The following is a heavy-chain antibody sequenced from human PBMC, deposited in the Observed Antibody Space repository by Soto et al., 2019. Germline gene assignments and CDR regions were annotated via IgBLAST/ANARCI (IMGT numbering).Heavy chain of an antibody. D-gene: IGHD6-19*01. J-gene: IGHJ4*02. Sequence: EVQVLESGGGLVQPGGSLRLSCAASGFSFNNYAMSWVRQAPEKGLEWVSTISASGGSTYYADSVKGRFTISRDNSKNTLYLQMNSLRAEDTAVYYCAKLKIRGWYFDYWGQGTLVTVSS. CDR1: GFSFNNYA. CDR2: ISASGGST. V-gene: IGHV3-23*01. CDR3: AKLKIRGWYFDY.